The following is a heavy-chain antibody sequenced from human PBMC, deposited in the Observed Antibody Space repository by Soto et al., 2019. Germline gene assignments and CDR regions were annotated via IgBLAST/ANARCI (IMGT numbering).Heavy chain of an antibody. V-gene: IGHV1-18*01. CDR3: ARGGSASGAGWFDP. Sequence: QVQLVQSGAEVKKPGASVKVSCKASGYTFRNFGVSWVRQAPGQGLEWMGWISAYNGDTNYAQKRQGRVTMTTDTSTTTAYMELRSLRYDDTSVYYCARGGSASGAGWFDPWGQGTLVTVSS. CDR1: GYTFRNFG. D-gene: IGHD6-13*01. J-gene: IGHJ5*02. CDR2: ISAYNGDT.